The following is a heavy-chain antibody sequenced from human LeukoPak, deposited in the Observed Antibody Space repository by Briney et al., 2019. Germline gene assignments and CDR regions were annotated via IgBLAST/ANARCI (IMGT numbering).Heavy chain of an antibody. J-gene: IGHJ4*02. Sequence: SETLSLTCAVYGGSFSGYYWSWIRQPPGKGLEWIGEINHSGSTNYNPSLKSRVTISVDTSKNQFSLKLSSVTAADTAVYYCASMMGVFDYWGQGTLVTVSS. V-gene: IGHV4-34*01. CDR2: INHSGST. CDR3: ASMMGVFDY. D-gene: IGHD1-26*01. CDR1: GGSFSGYY.